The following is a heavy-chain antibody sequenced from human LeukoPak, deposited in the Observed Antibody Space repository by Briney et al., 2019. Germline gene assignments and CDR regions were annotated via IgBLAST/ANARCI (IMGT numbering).Heavy chain of an antibody. D-gene: IGHD6-19*01. V-gene: IGHV3-7*01. J-gene: IGHJ4*02. CDR3: ARVSVAVSGYFDY. Sequence: GGSLRLSCAASGFTFSSYWMSWVRQAPGKGLEWVANIKQAGSEKYYVDSVKGRFTNSRDNAKNSLYLQMNSLRAEDTAVYYCARVSVAVSGYFDYWGQGTLVTDSS. CDR1: GFTFSSYW. CDR2: IKQAGSEK.